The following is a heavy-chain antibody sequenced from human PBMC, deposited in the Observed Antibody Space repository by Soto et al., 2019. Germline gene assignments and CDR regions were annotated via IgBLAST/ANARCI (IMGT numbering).Heavy chain of an antibody. CDR3: ARGYSNPVYNWFDP. CDR1: GYTFTSYV. V-gene: IGHV1-3*01. Sequence: SVKVSCKASGYTFTSYVLHWVRQAPGQRLEWMGWIHAGNGNTKYSQTFQGRVTITRDTSASTAYMELSSLRSEDTAVYYCARGYSNPVYNWFDPWGQGTLVTVSS. D-gene: IGHD4-4*01. CDR2: IHAGNGNT. J-gene: IGHJ5*02.